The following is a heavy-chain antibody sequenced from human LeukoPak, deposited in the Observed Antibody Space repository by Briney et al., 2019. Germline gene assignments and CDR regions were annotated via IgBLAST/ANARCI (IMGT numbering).Heavy chain of an antibody. V-gene: IGHV1-2*06. Sequence: ASVTVSCTASGYTFTGYYMHWVRQAPGQGLEWMGRINPNSGGTNYAQKFQGRVTMTRDTSISTAYMELSRLRSDDTAVYYCARDGAMLSGNYFDYWGQGTLVTVSS. CDR1: GYTFTGYY. CDR2: INPNSGGT. D-gene: IGHD1-14*01. CDR3: ARDGAMLSGNYFDY. J-gene: IGHJ4*02.